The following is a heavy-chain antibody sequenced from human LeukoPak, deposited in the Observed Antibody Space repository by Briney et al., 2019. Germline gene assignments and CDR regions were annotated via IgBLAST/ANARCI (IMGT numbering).Heavy chain of an antibody. V-gene: IGHV3-30*04. J-gene: IGHJ5*02. D-gene: IGHD3-3*01. CDR1: GLTFSSYA. CDR2: ISYDGSNK. CDR3: ARGLEWLTRRHTWFDP. Sequence: GGSLRLPCAASGLTFSSYAMHWVRQAPGKGMEWVAVISYDGSNKYYADSVKGRFTISRDNSKNTLYLQMNSLRAEDTAVYYCARGLEWLTRRHTWFDPWGQGTLVTVSS.